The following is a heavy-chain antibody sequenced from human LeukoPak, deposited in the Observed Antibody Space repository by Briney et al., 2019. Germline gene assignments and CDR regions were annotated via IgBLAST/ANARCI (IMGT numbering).Heavy chain of an antibody. CDR1: GGSISNYY. CDR3: VSPRGFSYGYFDY. D-gene: IGHD5-18*01. V-gene: IGHV4-59*08. Sequence: PSETLSLTCTVSGGSISNYYWSWIRQPPGKGLEWIGYIYYSGSTNYNPSLKSRVTISVDTSKNQFSLTLGSMSATDTAVYYCVSPRGFSYGYFDYWGQGTLVTVSS. CDR2: IYYSGST. J-gene: IGHJ4*02.